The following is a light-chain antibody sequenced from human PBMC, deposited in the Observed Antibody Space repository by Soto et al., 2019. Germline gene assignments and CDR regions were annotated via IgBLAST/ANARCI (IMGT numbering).Light chain of an antibody. CDR1: QGIRDA. Sequence: DIQMTQSPSSLSASVGDRVTITCRASQGIRDALGWYQQKPGKAPKRLIYAASSLQSGVPSRFSGSGSGTEFTLTISSLQPEDFAVYYCQQYDRSPYTFAQGTKVEI. V-gene: IGKV1-17*01. J-gene: IGKJ2*01. CDR2: AAS. CDR3: QQYDRSPYT.